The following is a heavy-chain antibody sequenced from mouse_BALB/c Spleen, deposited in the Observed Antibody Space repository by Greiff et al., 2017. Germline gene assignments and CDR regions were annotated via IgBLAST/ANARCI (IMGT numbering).Heavy chain of an antibody. CDR3: NGYYGSSYGWFAY. Sequence: VQLQQSGAELVRSGASVKLSCTASGFNIKDYYMHWVKQRPEQGLEWIGWIDPENGDTEYAPKFQGKATMTADTSSNTAYLQLSSLTSEDTAVYYCNGYYGSSYGWFAYWGQGTLVTVSA. J-gene: IGHJ3*01. CDR2: IDPENGDT. V-gene: IGHV14-4*02. CDR1: GFNIKDYY. D-gene: IGHD1-1*01.